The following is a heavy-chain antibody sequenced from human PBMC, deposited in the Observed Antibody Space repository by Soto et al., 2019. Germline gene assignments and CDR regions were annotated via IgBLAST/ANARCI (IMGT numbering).Heavy chain of an antibody. Sequence: GGSLRLSCEASGFTFHDYTIHWVRQAPGKGLEWVSLITWDGGSTYYADSVKGRFTISRDNSKNSLYLQINSLRTEDTALYFCAKDKAAGGTYYYYGMDVWGQGTTVTVSS. CDR2: ITWDGGST. D-gene: IGHD6-13*01. CDR1: GFTFHDYT. J-gene: IGHJ6*02. V-gene: IGHV3-43*01. CDR3: AKDKAAGGTYYYYGMDV.